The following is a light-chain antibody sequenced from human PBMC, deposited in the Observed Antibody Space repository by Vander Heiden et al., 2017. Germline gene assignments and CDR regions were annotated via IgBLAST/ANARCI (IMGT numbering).Light chain of an antibody. V-gene: IGKV1-33*01. CDR2: DAS. CDR3: QQYENLPLT. Sequence: IQMSPSPSSLSASVGDRVTITCQASQSISSYLNWYQQKPGKAPKLLIYDASSLETGVPSKFSGSGSGTDFTFTISSLQPEDIATYYCQQYENLPLTFGPGTKVDIK. CDR1: QSISSY. J-gene: IGKJ3*01.